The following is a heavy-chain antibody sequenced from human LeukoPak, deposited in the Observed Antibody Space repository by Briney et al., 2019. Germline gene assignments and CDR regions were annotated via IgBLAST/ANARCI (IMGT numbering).Heavy chain of an antibody. J-gene: IGHJ6*04. CDR3: ARAVDDSITIFGVVMAPDV. CDR1: GGSISSGDYY. V-gene: IGHV4-30-4*08. D-gene: IGHD3-3*01. Sequence: PSETLSLTCTVSGGSISSGDYYWSWIRQPPGKGLEWIGYIYYSGSTYYNPSLKSRVTISVDTSKNQFSLKLSSVTAADTAVYYCARAVDDSITIFGVVMAPDVWGKGTTVTVSS. CDR2: IYYSGST.